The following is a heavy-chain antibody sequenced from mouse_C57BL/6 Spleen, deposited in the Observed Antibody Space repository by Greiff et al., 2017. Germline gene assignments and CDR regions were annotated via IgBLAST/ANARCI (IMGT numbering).Heavy chain of an antibody. CDR3: ARRKGLRDYAMDD. V-gene: IGHV1-62-2*01. CDR2: FYPGRGSI. J-gene: IGHJ4*01. CDR1: GYTFTEYT. Sequence: VPLKQSGAELVKPGASVKLSCKASGYTFTEYTIRWVKPRSGQGLERIGWFYPGRGSIKYNEKFKDKATLTADKASSTVYMDLSRLTSEDSAVYFCARRKGLRDYAMDDGGQGTSVTVSS. D-gene: IGHD2-4*01.